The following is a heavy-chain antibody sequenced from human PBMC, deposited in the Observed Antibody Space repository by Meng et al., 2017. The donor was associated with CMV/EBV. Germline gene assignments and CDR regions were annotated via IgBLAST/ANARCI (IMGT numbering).Heavy chain of an antibody. V-gene: IGHV3-21*01. CDR3: ARERWGNGGNSGY. Sequence: AASCVTFRSYRINWIRQAPGKGLEWVSSISSSSSFIYYADSVKGRFTISRDNAKNSLYLQMNSRRAEDTAVYYCARERWGNGGNSGYWGQGTLVTVSS. D-gene: IGHD4-23*01. CDR1: CVTFRSYR. J-gene: IGHJ4*02. CDR2: ISSSSSFI.